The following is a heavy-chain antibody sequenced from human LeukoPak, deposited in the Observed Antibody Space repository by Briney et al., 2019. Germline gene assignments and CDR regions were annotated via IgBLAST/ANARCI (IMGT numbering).Heavy chain of an antibody. CDR2: ISSSSHTI. V-gene: IGHV3-11*01. Sequence: GGSLRLSCAASGFTFSDSYMSWIRPAPGERLYWLACISSSSHTIYYADSVKGRFTISRDNAKNSLYLQMDSLRGEDTAWYYCARENGSGRGTVGAYWGQGILVTVSS. J-gene: IGHJ4*02. CDR1: GFTFSDSY. D-gene: IGHD3-10*01. CDR3: ARENGSGRGTVGAY.